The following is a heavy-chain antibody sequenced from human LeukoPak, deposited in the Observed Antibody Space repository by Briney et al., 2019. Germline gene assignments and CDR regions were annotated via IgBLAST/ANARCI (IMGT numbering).Heavy chain of an antibody. CDR1: GFIFRRYW. V-gene: IGHV3-7*01. Sequence: GGSLRPSCAASGFIFRRYWMTWIRQAPGKGLEWVANIKEDGSDKYYVDSVKGRFTISRDNAKNSLYLQMNSLRAEDTAVYYCARDSPPDYWGQGTLVTVSS. CDR3: ARDSPPDY. CDR2: IKEDGSDK. J-gene: IGHJ4*02.